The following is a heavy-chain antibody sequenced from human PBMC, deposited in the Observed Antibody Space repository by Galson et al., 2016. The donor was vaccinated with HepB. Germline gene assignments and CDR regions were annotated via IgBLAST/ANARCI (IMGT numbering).Heavy chain of an antibody. Sequence: PALVKPTQTLTLTCTFSGFSLSTSGVGVGWIRLPPGKALEWLELIYWNDNERYSPSLKSRLTITKDISKNQVVLTMTNVDPVDTATYYFAHTSPRYYYGPDNNFHFGYWGQGALGTVSS. CDR1: GFSLSTSGVG. V-gene: IGHV2-5*01. D-gene: IGHD3-10*01. J-gene: IGHJ4*02. CDR3: AHTSPRYYYGPDNNFHFGY. CDR2: IYWNDNE.